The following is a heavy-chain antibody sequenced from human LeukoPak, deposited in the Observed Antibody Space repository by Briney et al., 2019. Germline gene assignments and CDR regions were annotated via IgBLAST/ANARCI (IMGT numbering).Heavy chain of an antibody. V-gene: IGHV4-59*01. CDR3: ARGPQRGYSYGPNDAFDI. J-gene: IGHJ3*02. D-gene: IGHD5-18*01. Sequence: KPSETLSLTCTVAGGSISSYYWSWIRQPPGKGLEWTGYIDNSGSTRYDPSLKRRVTISVDSSKNQFSLKLSDVTAADTAVYYCARGPQRGYSYGPNDAFDIWGQGTMVTVSS. CDR1: GGSISSYY. CDR2: IDNSGST.